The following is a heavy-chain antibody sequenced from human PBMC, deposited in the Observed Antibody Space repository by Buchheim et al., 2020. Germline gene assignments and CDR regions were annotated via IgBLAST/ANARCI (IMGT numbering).Heavy chain of an antibody. D-gene: IGHD5-12*01. J-gene: IGHJ4*02. CDR3: ARADDSGYNY. CDR2: IRYDGSNK. V-gene: IGHV3-30*02. Sequence: QVQLVESGGGVVQPGRSLRLSCAASGFTFSTYGIHWVRHAPGKGLEWVAFIRYDGSNKYYADSVKGRFTISRDNSKNTLYLQMNSLRAEDTAVYYCARADDSGYNYWGQGTL. CDR1: GFTFSTYG.